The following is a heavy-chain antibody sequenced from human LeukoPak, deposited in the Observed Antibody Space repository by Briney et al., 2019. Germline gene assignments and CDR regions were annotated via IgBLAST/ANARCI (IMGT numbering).Heavy chain of an antibody. CDR3: ARPYYYDSRIDP. D-gene: IGHD3-22*01. Sequence: PSETLSLTCTVSGGSISSGDYYWSWIRQPPGKGLEWIGYMYYSGSTYYNPSLKSRVTISVVTSKNQFSLKLSSVTAADTAVYYCARPYYYDSRIDPWGQGTLVTVSS. CDR1: GGSISSGDYY. CDR2: MYYSGST. V-gene: IGHV4-30-4*01. J-gene: IGHJ5*02.